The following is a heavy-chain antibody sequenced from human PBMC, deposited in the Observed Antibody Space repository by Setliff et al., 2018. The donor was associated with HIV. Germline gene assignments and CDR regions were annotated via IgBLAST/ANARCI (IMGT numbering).Heavy chain of an antibody. CDR3: AKSTPVAAPATTGWFDP. J-gene: IGHJ5*02. CDR1: GYIFIGYY. D-gene: IGHD6-25*01. V-gene: IGHV1-2*06. Sequence: ASVKVSCKASGYIFIGYYVHWVRQAPGQGLEWMGRINPNSGATTYAQKFEGRVTLTRDTSISTVYMELSKLRSDDTAVYFCAKSTPVAAPATTGWFDPWGQGTLVTVSS. CDR2: INPNSGAT.